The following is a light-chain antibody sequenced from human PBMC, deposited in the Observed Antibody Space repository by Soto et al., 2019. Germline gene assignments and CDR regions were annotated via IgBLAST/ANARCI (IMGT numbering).Light chain of an antibody. CDR1: QSVSSSY. CDR2: GAS. Sequence: ETVMTQSPDTLSVSPGERATLSCRASQSVSSSYLAWYQQKPGQAPRLLIYGASSRATGIPDRFSGSGSGTDFTLTISRLEPEDFAVYYCQQYGSSPWTFGQGTKVEIK. CDR3: QQYGSSPWT. V-gene: IGKV3-20*01. J-gene: IGKJ1*01.